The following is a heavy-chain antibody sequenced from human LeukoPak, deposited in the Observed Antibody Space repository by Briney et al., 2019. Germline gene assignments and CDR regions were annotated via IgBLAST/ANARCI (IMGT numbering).Heavy chain of an antibody. V-gene: IGHV1-8*01. D-gene: IGHD3-10*01. CDR1: GYTFAHNN. CDR2: MSPNNGNT. CDR3: ARWSNTSPGGFDS. J-gene: IGHJ4*02. Sequence: ASVKVSCKASGYTFAHNNIDWVRQATGQGLEWMGWMSPNNGNTGYAQKFQGRVTMTRDPSTSTAYMELSSLRSEDTAIYYCARWSNTSPGGFDSGGRGSLVTVSS.